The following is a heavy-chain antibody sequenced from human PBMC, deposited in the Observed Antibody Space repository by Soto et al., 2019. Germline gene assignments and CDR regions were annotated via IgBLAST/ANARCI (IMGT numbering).Heavy chain of an antibody. J-gene: IGHJ4*02. Sequence: GASVKVSCKASGYTFTAYYVHWIRQAPGQGLEWMGYVSPDRGGTIYAQNFQGRITMTRDTSINTAYMELSRLTSDDTALYYFARVEGSAASAGDWGQGTLVTVSS. D-gene: IGHD3-10*01. CDR3: ARVEGSAASAGD. V-gene: IGHV1-2*02. CDR1: GYTFTAYY. CDR2: VSPDRGGT.